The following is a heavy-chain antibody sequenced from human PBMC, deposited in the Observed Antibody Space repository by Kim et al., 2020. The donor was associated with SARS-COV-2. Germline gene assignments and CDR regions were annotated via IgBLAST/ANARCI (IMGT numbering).Heavy chain of an antibody. V-gene: IGHV3-30*04. CDR1: GFTFSSHA. CDR2: IPYDGRNQ. J-gene: IGHJ4*02. Sequence: GGSLRLSCVGSGFTFSSHAMHWVRQGPGKGLEWVAHIPYDGRNQYYPESVKGRFSISRDNSKNTLYLQMNSLRADDTAMYYCVAEIGGREFPNWGQGTLVPVPS. CDR3: VAEIGGREFPN. D-gene: IGHD2-15*01.